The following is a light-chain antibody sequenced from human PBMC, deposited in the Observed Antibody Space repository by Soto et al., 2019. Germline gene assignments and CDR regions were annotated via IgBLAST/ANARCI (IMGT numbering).Light chain of an antibody. CDR2: DVN. V-gene: IGLV2-14*01. CDR3: TKYAGGSSHVV. J-gene: IGLJ2*01. CDR1: SSDIGGYDY. Sequence: QSALTQPASVSGSPGQSITLSCTGTSSDIGGYDYVSWYQRHPGKAPKLIIYDVNNRPSGVSNRDAGIKSGNTASLTISGHQSEDEADNYSTKYAGGSSHVVFGGRIKVTVL.